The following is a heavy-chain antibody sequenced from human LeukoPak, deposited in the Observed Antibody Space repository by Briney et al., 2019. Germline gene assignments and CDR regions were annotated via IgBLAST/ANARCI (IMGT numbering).Heavy chain of an antibody. CDR2: INHSGST. CDR3: ARAPDSREGMDV. D-gene: IGHD3-22*01. Sequence: KPSETLSLTCAVYGGSFSGYYWSWIRQPPGKGLEWIGEINHSGSTNYNPSLKSRVTISVDTSKNQYSLKLSSVTAADTVVYYCARAPDSREGMDVWGQGTTVTVSS. J-gene: IGHJ6*02. CDR1: GGSFSGYY. V-gene: IGHV4-34*01.